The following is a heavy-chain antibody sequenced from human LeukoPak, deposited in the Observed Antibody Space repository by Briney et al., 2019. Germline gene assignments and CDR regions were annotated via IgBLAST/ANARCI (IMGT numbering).Heavy chain of an antibody. D-gene: IGHD3-3*01. CDR1: GGTFSSYA. V-gene: IGHV1-69*13. CDR3: ARDGGFWSGYSYYFDY. Sequence: SVKVSCKASGGTFSSYAISWVRQAPGQGLEWIGGIIPIFGTANYAQKFQGRVTITADESTSTAYMELSSLRSEDTAVYYCARDGGFWSGYSYYFDYWGQGTLVTVSS. J-gene: IGHJ4*02. CDR2: IIPIFGTA.